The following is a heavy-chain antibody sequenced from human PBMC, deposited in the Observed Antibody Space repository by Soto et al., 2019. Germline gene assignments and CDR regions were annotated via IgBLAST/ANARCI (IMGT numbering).Heavy chain of an antibody. Sequence: ASVKVSCKTSGYSFTSYGFSWVRQAPGQGLEWMGWISGYNGNTKYAQKLQGRVTMTTDTSTSTGHMELRSLRSDDTAVYYCARDLGAADPYYYYGMDVWGQGTTVTVSS. CDR3: ARDLGAADPYYYYGMDV. D-gene: IGHD6-13*01. CDR1: GYSFTSYG. V-gene: IGHV1-18*04. CDR2: ISGYNGNT. J-gene: IGHJ6*02.